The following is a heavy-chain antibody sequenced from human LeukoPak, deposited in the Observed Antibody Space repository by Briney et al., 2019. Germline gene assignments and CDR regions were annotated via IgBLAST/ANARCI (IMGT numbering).Heavy chain of an antibody. Sequence: GASVKVSCKASGYTFTSYGITWVRLAPGQGLEWMGWISAYNGNTNYAQMFQGRVIMTTDTSTNTAYMELRSPRADDTAMYYCARDRKGYYYDSSGYSDYWGQGTLVTVSS. CDR1: GYTFTSYG. D-gene: IGHD3-22*01. CDR3: ARDRKGYYYDSSGYSDY. J-gene: IGHJ4*02. V-gene: IGHV1-18*01. CDR2: ISAYNGNT.